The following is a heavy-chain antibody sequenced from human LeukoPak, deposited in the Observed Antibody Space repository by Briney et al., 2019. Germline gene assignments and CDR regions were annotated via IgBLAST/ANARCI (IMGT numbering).Heavy chain of an antibody. CDR3: ATSGYCSSTSCYTDY. D-gene: IGHD2-2*01. CDR2: IGTAGDT. J-gene: IGHJ4*02. V-gene: IGHV3-13*01. Sequence: GGSLRLSCAASGFAFSSYDMHWVRQASGKGLEWVSGIGTAGDTYYPGSVKGRFTISRDNAKNSLYLQMNSLRAEDTAVYYCATSGYCSSTSCYTDYWGQGTLVTVSS. CDR1: GFAFSSYD.